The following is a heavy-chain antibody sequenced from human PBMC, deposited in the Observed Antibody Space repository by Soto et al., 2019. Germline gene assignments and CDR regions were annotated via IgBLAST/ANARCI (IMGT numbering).Heavy chain of an antibody. Sequence: EVHLLEYGGGLVQPGGSLRLSCVASGSTFSSDAMSWVRQAPGRGLEWVSGISDSGGSKYYADSVKGRFTISRDNAKNALYLQMKSLRVEDTALYYCAKDGGWSLAVAGLFDYWGPGTQVTVSS. D-gene: IGHD6-19*01. CDR3: AKDGGWSLAVAGLFDY. CDR1: GSTFSSDA. J-gene: IGHJ4*02. V-gene: IGHV3-23*01. CDR2: ISDSGGSK.